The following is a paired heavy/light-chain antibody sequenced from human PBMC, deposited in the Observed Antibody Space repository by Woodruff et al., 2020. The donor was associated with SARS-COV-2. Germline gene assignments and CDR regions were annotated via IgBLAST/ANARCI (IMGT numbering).Light chain of an antibody. CDR1: QTVRRNY. V-gene: IGKV3-20*01. CDR2: DAS. CDR3: QQYGTSPIT. J-gene: IGKJ4*01. Sequence: EVVVTQSPGTLALSPGERATLSCRTSQTVRRNYLAWYQQKPGQAPRLLIYDASNRATGIPDRFSGSGSGTDFTLTISRLEPEDFAVYYCQQYGTSPITFGGGTTVEIK.
Heavy chain of an antibody. CDR3: ARVMVFGESASDY. D-gene: IGHD2-8*01. CDR2: ISPYNGNT. V-gene: IGHV1-18*01. Sequence: QVQLVQSGGEVKKPGASVKVSCKASGYTFTTYGISWVRQAPGQGLEWVGWISPYNGNTNYAQKFQGRVTMTTDRSTTTAYLEVRSLRSDDTAVYYCARVMVFGESASDYWGQGTLVTVSS. CDR1: GYTFTTYG. J-gene: IGHJ4*02.